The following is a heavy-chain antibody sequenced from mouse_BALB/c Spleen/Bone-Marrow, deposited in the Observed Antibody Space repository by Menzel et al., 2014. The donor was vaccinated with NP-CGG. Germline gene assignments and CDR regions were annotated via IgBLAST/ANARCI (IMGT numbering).Heavy chain of an antibody. CDR3: VRHGYFGNYYCALDY. J-gene: IGHJ4*01. V-gene: IGHV10-1*02. Sequence: EVKLMESGGGLVQPKGSLKLSCAASGFTFNTYAMSWVRRAPGKGLEWVARIRSKSNNYATYYADSVKDRFTISRDDSQNMLYLQMNNLKTEDTAMYYCVRHGYFGNYYCALDYWGQGTSVTVSS. CDR2: IRSKSNNYAT. D-gene: IGHD2-1*01. CDR1: GFTFNTYA.